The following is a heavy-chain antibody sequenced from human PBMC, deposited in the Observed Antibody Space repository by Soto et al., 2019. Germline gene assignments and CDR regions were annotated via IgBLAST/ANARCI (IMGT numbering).Heavy chain of an antibody. J-gene: IGHJ4*01. D-gene: IGHD2-15*01. CDR2: ISSNGDTT. CDR3: ANSFSSYRDAWYSHFDY. CDR1: GFTLSSYA. Sequence: GGSLRLSCAAPGFTLSSYAMSWVRLAPGKGLEWVSAISSNGDTTFYADSVKGRFTISRDNSKNTVCLQMISLRAEDTAVYYCANSFSSYRDAWYSHFDYWGHGTLVTVSS. V-gene: IGHV3-23*01.